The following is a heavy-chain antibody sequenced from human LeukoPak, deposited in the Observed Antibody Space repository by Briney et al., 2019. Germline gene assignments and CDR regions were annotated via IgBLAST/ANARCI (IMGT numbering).Heavy chain of an antibody. D-gene: IGHD4-23*01. CDR1: GGSISSSSHY. J-gene: IGHJ3*02. V-gene: IGHV4-39*07. CDR3: ATLTGGDDAFDI. Sequence: SETLSLTCTVSGGSISSSSHYWGWIRQPPGKGLEWIGSIYYSGSTYYNPSLKSRVTISVDTSKNQFSLKLNSVTPADTAVYYCATLTGGDDAFDIWGQGTMVTVSS. CDR2: IYYSGST.